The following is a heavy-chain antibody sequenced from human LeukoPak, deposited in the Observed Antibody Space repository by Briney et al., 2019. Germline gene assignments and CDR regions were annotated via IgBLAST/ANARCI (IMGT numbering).Heavy chain of an antibody. CDR1: GGSISSGYY. J-gene: IGHJ6*03. Sequence: SETLSLTCTVSGGSISSGYYWGWIRQPPGKGLEWIGSIYYSGSTYYNPSLKSRVTISVDTSKSHFSLKLSSVTAADTAVYYCARAVNAYYYYMDVWGKGTTVTVSS. CDR2: IYYSGST. V-gene: IGHV4-39*07. CDR3: ARAVNAYYYYMDV. D-gene: IGHD2-8*01.